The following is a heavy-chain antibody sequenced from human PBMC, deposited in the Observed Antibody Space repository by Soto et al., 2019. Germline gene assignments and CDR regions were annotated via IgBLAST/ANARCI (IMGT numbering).Heavy chain of an antibody. V-gene: IGHV3-74*01. CDR2: IKTDGSST. CDR3: AKREGNTYGLFH. D-gene: IGHD5-18*01. CDR1: GFSFSSYW. J-gene: IGHJ4*02. Sequence: EVQLVESGGGLVQPGGSLRLSCAASGFSFSSYWIHWVRQAPGKGLVWVSRIKTDGSSTDYADSVKGRFTISRDNAMNTLYLQMNSLSAEDTAVYYCAKREGNTYGLFHWGQGTLVTVSS.